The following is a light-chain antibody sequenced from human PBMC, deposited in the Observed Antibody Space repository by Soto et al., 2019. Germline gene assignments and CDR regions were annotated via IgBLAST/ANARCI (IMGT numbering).Light chain of an antibody. CDR3: QQYGSSAGFT. J-gene: IGKJ3*01. CDR2: GAS. V-gene: IGKV3-20*01. CDR1: QSVADSY. Sequence: EVVLTQSPGTLSLSPGERANLSCRASQSVADSYLAWYQQKPGQAPRLLIYGASSRATGIPDRFSGSGSGTDSTLSISRLEPEDFAVYYCQQYGSSAGFTFGPGTKVDIK.